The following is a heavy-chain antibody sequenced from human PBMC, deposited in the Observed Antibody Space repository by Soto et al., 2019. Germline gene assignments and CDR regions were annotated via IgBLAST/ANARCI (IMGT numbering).Heavy chain of an antibody. CDR1: GFTFSSYA. Sequence: PGGSLRLSCAASGFTFSSYAMHWVRQAPGKGLEYVSAISSNGGSTYYADSVKGRFTISRDNSKNTLYLQMGSLRAEDMAVYYCARGAINGSYDLGDDAFDIWGQGTMVTVSS. V-gene: IGHV3-64*02. J-gene: IGHJ3*02. CDR2: ISSNGGST. CDR3: ARGAINGSYDLGDDAFDI. D-gene: IGHD1-26*01.